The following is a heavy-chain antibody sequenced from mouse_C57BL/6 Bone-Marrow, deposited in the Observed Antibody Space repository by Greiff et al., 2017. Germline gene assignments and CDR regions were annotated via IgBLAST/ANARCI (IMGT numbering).Heavy chain of an antibody. CDR1: GYSITSGYY. CDR3: AKEDYSYAWFAY. D-gene: IGHD1-1*01. Sequence: DVQLQESGPGLVKPSQSLSLTCSVTGYSITSGYYWNWIRQFPGNKLEWMGYISYDGSNNYNPSLKNRISITRDTSKNQFFLKLNSVTTEDTATYYCAKEDYSYAWFAYWGQGTLVTVSA. V-gene: IGHV3-6*01. CDR2: ISYDGSN. J-gene: IGHJ3*01.